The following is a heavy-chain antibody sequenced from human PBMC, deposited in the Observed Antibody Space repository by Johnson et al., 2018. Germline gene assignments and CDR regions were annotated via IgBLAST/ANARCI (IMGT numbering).Heavy chain of an antibody. CDR3: TRASGYSWKYAGGDAFDI. Sequence: VQLVESGGGLVKPGRSLRLSCTASGFTFGDYAMSWFRQAPGKGLEWVGFIRSKAYGGTTEYAASVKGRFTISRDDSKSIAYLQMNSRKTEDTAVNYGTRASGYSWKYAGGDAFDIWGQGTMITVSS. D-gene: IGHD1-7*01. V-gene: IGHV3-49*05. J-gene: IGHJ3*02. CDR2: IRSKAYGGTT. CDR1: GFTFGDYA.